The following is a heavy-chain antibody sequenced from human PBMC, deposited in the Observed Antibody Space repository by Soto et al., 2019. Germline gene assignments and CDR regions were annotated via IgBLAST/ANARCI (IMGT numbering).Heavy chain of an antibody. CDR1: GYTFTGYY. CDR2: INAGNGNT. CDR3: ARDTIWNYMTY. V-gene: IGHV1-3*01. J-gene: IGHJ4*02. D-gene: IGHD1-7*01. Sequence: GASVKVSCKASGYTFTGYYMHWVRQAPGQRLEWMGWINAGNGNTKYSQKFQGRVTITRDTSASTAYMELSSLRSEDTAVYYCARDTIWNYMTYWGQGTLVTVSS.